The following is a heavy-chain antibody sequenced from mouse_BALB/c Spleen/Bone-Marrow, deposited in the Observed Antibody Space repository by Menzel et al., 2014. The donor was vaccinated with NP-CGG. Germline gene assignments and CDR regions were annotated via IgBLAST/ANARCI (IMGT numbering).Heavy chain of an antibody. CDR1: GYTFTSYC. J-gene: IGHJ4*01. V-gene: IGHV1S126*01. Sequence: QVQLKDSGAELVRPGASVKVSCKASGYTFTSYCINWVKQRPGQGLEWIGNIYPSDSYTNYNQNFKDKATLTVDKSSSTDYMQLSSPTSEDSAVYYCTRQYGNYYAMDYWGQGTSVTVSS. D-gene: IGHD2-10*02. CDR2: IYPSDSYT. CDR3: TRQYGNYYAMDY.